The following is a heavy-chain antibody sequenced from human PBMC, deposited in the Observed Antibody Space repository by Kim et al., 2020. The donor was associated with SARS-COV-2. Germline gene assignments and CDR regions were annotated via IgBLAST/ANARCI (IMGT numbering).Heavy chain of an antibody. CDR2: IYHSGST. Sequence: SETLSLTCAVSGGSISSSNWWSWVRQPPGKGLEWIGEIYHSGSTNYNPSLKSRVTISVDKSKNQFSLKLSSVTAADTAVYYCATLSSGWSLRDYYYYGMDVWGQGTTVTVSS. CDR1: GGSISSSNW. V-gene: IGHV4-4*02. J-gene: IGHJ6*02. D-gene: IGHD6-19*01. CDR3: ATLSSGWSLRDYYYYGMDV.